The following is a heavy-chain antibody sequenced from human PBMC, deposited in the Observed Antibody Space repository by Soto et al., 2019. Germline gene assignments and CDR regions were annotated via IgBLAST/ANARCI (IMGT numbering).Heavy chain of an antibody. CDR2: IYYSGST. D-gene: IGHD5-18*01. CDR1: GGSISSYY. V-gene: IGHV4-59*08. CDR3: AKTHHSYYVDY. J-gene: IGHJ4*02. Sequence: SETLSLTCTVSGGSISSYYWSWIRQPPGKGLEWIGSIYYSGSTNYNPSLKSRVTISVDTSKNQFSLKLSSVTAADTAVYYCAKTHHSYYVDYWGQGTLVTVSS.